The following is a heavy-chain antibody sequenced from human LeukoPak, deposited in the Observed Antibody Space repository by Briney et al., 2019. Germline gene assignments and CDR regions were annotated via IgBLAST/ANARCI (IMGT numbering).Heavy chain of an antibody. CDR1: GFTFSSYE. V-gene: IGHV3-9*03. J-gene: IGHJ4*02. CDR3: AKDIHSSGWFPNFDY. Sequence: GGSLRLSCAASGFTFSSYEMNWVRQAPGKGLEWVSGISWNSGSIGYADSVKGRFTISRDNAKNSLYLQMNSLRAEDMALYYCAKDIHSSGWFPNFDYWGQGTLVTVSS. D-gene: IGHD6-19*01. CDR2: ISWNSGSI.